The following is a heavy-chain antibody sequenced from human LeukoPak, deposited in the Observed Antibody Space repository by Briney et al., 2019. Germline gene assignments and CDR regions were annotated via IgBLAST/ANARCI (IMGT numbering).Heavy chain of an antibody. CDR3: ATTFLYGEFAYDY. CDR1: GFTFSSYG. J-gene: IGHJ4*02. CDR2: IRYDGSNK. D-gene: IGHD4-17*01. Sequence: GGSLRLSYAASGFTFSSYGMHWVRQAPGKGLEWVAFIRYDGSNKYYADSVKGRFTISRDNSKNTLYLQMNSLRAEDTAVYYCATTFLYGEFAYDYWGQGTLVTVSS. V-gene: IGHV3-30*02.